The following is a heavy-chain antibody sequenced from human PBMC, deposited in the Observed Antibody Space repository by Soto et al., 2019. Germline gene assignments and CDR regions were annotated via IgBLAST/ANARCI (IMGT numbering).Heavy chain of an antibody. J-gene: IGHJ6*02. Sequence: SVKVSCKASGGTFSSYAISWVRQAPGQGLEWMGGIIPIFGTANYAQKFQGRVTITADESTSTAYMELSSLRSEDTAVYYCARSLYDSSGYYPKYYYYDMDVWGQGTTVTVSS. D-gene: IGHD3-22*01. CDR1: GGTFSSYA. CDR3: ARSLYDSSGYYPKYYYYDMDV. CDR2: IIPIFGTA. V-gene: IGHV1-69*13.